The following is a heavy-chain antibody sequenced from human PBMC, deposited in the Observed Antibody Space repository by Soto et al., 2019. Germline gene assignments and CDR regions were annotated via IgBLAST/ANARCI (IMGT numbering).Heavy chain of an antibody. J-gene: IGHJ6*02. V-gene: IGHV1-18*01. D-gene: IGHD2-8*01. Sequence: ASVKVSCKASGYTFTSYGISWVRQAPGQGLEWMGWISAYNGNTNYAQKLQGRVTMTTDTSTSTAYMELRSLRSDDTAVYYCARDLGYFTNLPSNYYYGMDVWGQGTAVTVSS. CDR2: ISAYNGNT. CDR1: GYTFTSYG. CDR3: ARDLGYFTNLPSNYYYGMDV.